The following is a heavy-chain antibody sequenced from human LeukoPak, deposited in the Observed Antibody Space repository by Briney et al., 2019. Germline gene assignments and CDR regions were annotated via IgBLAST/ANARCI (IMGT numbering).Heavy chain of an antibody. CDR1: GSGFTFSTSA. V-gene: IGHV3-23*01. Sequence: PGGSLRLSCAASGSGFTFSTSAMNWVRQAPGTGLEWVSSISGSAGSTFYADSVKGRFTISRDNSKNTLYLQMNSLRAEDTAVYSCAKTPVSAAGYNWFDSWGQGALVTVSS. CDR2: ISGSAGST. J-gene: IGHJ5*01. D-gene: IGHD6-13*01. CDR3: AKTPVSAAGYNWFDS.